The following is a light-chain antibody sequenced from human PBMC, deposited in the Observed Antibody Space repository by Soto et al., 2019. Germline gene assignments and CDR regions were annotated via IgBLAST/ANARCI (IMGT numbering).Light chain of an antibody. CDR3: QQYNNWPRT. CDR2: GAS. Sequence: DIQMTQSPSSLSASVGDRVTITCRASQSIRGYLNWYQQRPGKAPKLLIFGASTLQTGVPSRFSGSGSGTEFTLTISSLQSEDFAVYYCQQYNNWPRTFGQGTKVDIK. J-gene: IGKJ1*01. V-gene: IGKV1-39*01. CDR1: QSIRGY.